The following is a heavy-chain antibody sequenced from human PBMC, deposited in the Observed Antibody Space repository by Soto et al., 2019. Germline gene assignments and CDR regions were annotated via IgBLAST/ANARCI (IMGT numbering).Heavy chain of an antibody. D-gene: IGHD1-1*01. V-gene: IGHV1-18*04. CDR2: ISAYNGNT. J-gene: IGHJ5*02. Sequence: ASVKVSCKASGYTFTSYGISWGRQAPGQGLEWMGWISAYNGNTNYAQKLQGRVTMTTDTSTRTAYMELRSLRSDDTAVYYCARSNWSYNWFEPWGQGTMVTVSS. CDR3: ARSNWSYNWFEP. CDR1: GYTFTSYG.